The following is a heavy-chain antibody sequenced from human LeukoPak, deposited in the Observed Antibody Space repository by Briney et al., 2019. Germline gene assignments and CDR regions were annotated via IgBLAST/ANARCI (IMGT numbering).Heavy chain of an antibody. J-gene: IGHJ3*02. V-gene: IGHV4-59*08. Sequence: SETLSLTCTVSGGSISSYYWSWIRQPLGKGLEWIGYIYYSGSTNYNPSLKSRVTISVDTSKNQFSLKLSSVTAADTAVYYCARHLVVAYAFDIWGQGTMVTVSS. CDR3: ARHLVVAYAFDI. D-gene: IGHD2-15*01. CDR2: IYYSGST. CDR1: GGSISSYY.